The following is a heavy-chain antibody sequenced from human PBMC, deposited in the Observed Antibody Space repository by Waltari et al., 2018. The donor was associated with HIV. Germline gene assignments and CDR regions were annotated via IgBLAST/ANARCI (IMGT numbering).Heavy chain of an antibody. CDR1: GDSMTSYS. Sequence: QVQLQASGPGLLKPSETLSLTCSVSGDSMTSYSCAWIRQPPGKGLEWIGYINSSGSASYSPSLQSRLTISVDTSKNQFSLKLTSVTAADTAVYYCARYGSGHRHFGYWGQGALVIVSS. CDR2: INSSGSA. V-gene: IGHV4-59*01. J-gene: IGHJ4*02. D-gene: IGHD3-10*01. CDR3: ARYGSGHRHFGY.